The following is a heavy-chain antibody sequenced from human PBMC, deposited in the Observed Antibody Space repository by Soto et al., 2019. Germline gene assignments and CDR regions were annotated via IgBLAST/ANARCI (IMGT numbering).Heavy chain of an antibody. CDR1: GYMFTSYG. D-gene: IGHD6-19*01. J-gene: IGHJ1*01. Sequence: QVQLVQSGAEVKKPGASIKVSCKASGYMFTSYGINWVRQAPGQGPEWMGWISTYNGNTNYAQKHQGRVTMTTDTYTSSAYMELKTLRSGDTAVYYCARDLGIAVAGLFQDWGQGTLVIVSS. V-gene: IGHV1-18*01. CDR3: ARDLGIAVAGLFQD. CDR2: ISTYNGNT.